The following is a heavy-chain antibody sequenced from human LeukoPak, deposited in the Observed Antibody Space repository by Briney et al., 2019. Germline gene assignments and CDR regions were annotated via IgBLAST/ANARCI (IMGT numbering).Heavy chain of an antibody. V-gene: IGHV4-59*01. CDR3: AISGYDAGFAFDI. CDR1: GGSISSYY. J-gene: IGHJ3*02. Sequence: SETLSLTCTVSGGSISSYYWSWIRQPPWKGLEWIGYIYYSGSTNYNPSLKSRVTISVDTSKNQFSLKLSSVTAADTAVYYCAISGYDAGFAFDIWGQGTMVTVSS. CDR2: IYYSGST. D-gene: IGHD3-22*01.